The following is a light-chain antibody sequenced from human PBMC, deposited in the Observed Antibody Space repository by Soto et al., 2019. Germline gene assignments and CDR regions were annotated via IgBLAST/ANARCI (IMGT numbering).Light chain of an antibody. V-gene: IGKV3-20*01. CDR2: GAS. CDR1: QSVSNNY. J-gene: IGKJ1*01. CDR3: QQYGSSGT. Sequence: EIVLTQSPGTLSLSPGERATLSCRASQSVSNNYLAWYQQKPGQAPRLLLYGASNRATGSPDRFSGSGSGTDFTLTISSLEPEDCAVYYCQQYGSSGTFGQGTNVEIK.